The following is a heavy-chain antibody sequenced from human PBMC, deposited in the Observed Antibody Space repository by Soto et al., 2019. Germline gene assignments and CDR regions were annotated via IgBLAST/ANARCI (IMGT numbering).Heavy chain of an antibody. Sequence: GGSLRLSCAASGFTFDDYTMHWVRQAPGKGLEWVPLISWDGGSTYYADSVKGRFTISRDNSKNSLYLQMNSLRTEDTALYYCAKDIGIAAAVFKSEYGMDVWGQGTTVTVSS. CDR2: ISWDGGST. CDR3: AKDIGIAAAVFKSEYGMDV. D-gene: IGHD6-13*01. CDR1: GFTFDDYT. V-gene: IGHV3-43*01. J-gene: IGHJ6*02.